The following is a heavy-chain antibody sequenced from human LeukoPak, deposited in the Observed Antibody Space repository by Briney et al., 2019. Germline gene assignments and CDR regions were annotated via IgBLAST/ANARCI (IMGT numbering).Heavy chain of an antibody. J-gene: IGHJ4*02. Sequence: PSETLSITCTVSGGSISIGGYYWSWIRQHPGKGLEWIGYINYSGITYYNPSLKSRVTISVDTSKNQFSLYLSSVTAADTAVYYCARVTSGEFADYWGQGTLVTVSS. CDR2: INYSGIT. CDR3: ARVTSGEFADY. D-gene: IGHD3-10*01. V-gene: IGHV4-31*03. CDR1: GGSISIGGYY.